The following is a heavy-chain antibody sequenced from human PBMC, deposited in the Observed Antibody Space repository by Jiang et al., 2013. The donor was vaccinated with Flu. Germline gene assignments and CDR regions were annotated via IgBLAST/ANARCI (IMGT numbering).Heavy chain of an antibody. CDR1: GGTFSSYA. J-gene: IGHJ3*02. V-gene: IGHV1-69*01. D-gene: IGHD2-15*01. CDR3: ASTYCSGGSCYGWDAFDI. CDR2: IIPIFGTA. Sequence: GAEVKKPGSSVKVSCKASGGTFSSYAISWVRQAPGQGLEWMGGIIPIFGTANYAQKFQGRVTITADESTSTAYMELSSLRSEDTAVYYCASTYCSGGSCYGWDAFDIWGQGTMVTISS.